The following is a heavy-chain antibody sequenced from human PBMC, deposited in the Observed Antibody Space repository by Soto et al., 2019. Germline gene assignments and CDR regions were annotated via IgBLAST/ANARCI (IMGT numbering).Heavy chain of an antibody. CDR2: IYYSGTT. CDR3: AIKNGRVYNWFDP. Sequence: QVQLQESGPGLVKPSQTLSLTCTVSGGSISSDGYYWSWIRQHPGKGLEWIGYIYYSGTTYYNPPLKSRVTISVDTSKNQFSLKLSSVTAADTAVYYCAIKNGRVYNWFDPWGQGTLVTVSS. CDR1: GGSISSDGYY. D-gene: IGHD2-15*01. V-gene: IGHV4-31*03. J-gene: IGHJ5*02.